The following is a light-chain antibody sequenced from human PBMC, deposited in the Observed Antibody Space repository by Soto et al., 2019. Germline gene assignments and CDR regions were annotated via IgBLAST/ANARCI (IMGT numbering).Light chain of an antibody. CDR2: SAS. CDR3: HQYNHWLTWT. Sequence: EIMMTQSPATLSVSPGERATLSCRASQSVSSKLAWYQQRPGQAPRLLIYSASTRATGIPARFSGSGSGTEFTLTISSLQSEDFAVYYCHQYNHWLTWTFGQGTKVDNK. J-gene: IGKJ1*01. CDR1: QSVSSK. V-gene: IGKV3-15*01.